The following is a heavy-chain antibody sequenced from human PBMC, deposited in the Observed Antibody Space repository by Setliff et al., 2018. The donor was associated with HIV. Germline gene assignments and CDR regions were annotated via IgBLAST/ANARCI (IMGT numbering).Heavy chain of an antibody. V-gene: IGHV7-4-1*02. Sequence: ASVKVSCKASGYTFTRYALNWVRQAPGQGLEWMGWINTNSGNPMSAQGFSGRFVFSLDTSVSTAYLQISSLKAEDTAVYYCARDLFALEIGGGWAVDYWGQGTLVTVSS. J-gene: IGHJ4*02. D-gene: IGHD3-10*01. CDR1: GYTFTRYA. CDR3: ARDLFALEIGGGWAVDY. CDR2: INTNSGNP.